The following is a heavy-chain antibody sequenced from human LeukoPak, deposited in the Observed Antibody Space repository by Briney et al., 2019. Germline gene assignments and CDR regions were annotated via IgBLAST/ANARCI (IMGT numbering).Heavy chain of an antibody. Sequence: SETLSLTCSVSGASLSSSSNYWGWIRQPPGKGLEWIGSIYYSGSTSYNPSFKSRVTISAGTSNRQFSPELSSVTAADTAVYYCARNTGSYIDYWGQGTLVTVSS. CDR1: GASLSSSSNY. CDR3: ARNTGSYIDY. J-gene: IGHJ4*02. D-gene: IGHD1-26*01. CDR2: IYYSGST. V-gene: IGHV4-39*01.